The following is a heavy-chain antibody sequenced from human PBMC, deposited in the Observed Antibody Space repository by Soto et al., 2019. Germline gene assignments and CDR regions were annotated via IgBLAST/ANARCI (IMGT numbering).Heavy chain of an antibody. CDR3: ARNFFYDSSGYYCPYFDY. Sequence: GGSLRLSCAASGFIFNTYDMTWIRQAPGKGLEWVSYITISGSTKYYADSVKGRFTISRDNAKNSLYLQMNSLRAEDTAVYYCARNFFYDSSGYYCPYFDYWGQGTLVTVSS. D-gene: IGHD3-22*01. CDR2: ITISGSTK. J-gene: IGHJ4*02. CDR1: GFIFNTYD. V-gene: IGHV3-11*01.